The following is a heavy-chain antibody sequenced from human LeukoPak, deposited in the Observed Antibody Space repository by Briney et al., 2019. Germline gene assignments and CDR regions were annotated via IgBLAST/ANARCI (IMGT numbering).Heavy chain of an antibody. CDR2: ISGSGGST. CDR1: GFTFSSYA. D-gene: IGHD3-22*01. Sequence: GGSLRLSCAASGFTFSSYAMSWVRQAPGKGLEWVSAISGSGGSTYYADSVKGRFTISRDNSKNTLYLQMNSLRAEDTAVYYCAKGFIVVVTNYYFDYWGQGTLVTVSS. V-gene: IGHV3-23*01. J-gene: IGHJ4*02. CDR3: AKGFIVVVTNYYFDY.